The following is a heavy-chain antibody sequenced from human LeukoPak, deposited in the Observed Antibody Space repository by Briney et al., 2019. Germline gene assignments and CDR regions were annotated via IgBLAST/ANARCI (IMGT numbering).Heavy chain of an antibody. Sequence: SETLSLTCAVYGGSFSGYYWGWIRQPPGKGLEWIGSIYYSGSTYYNPSLKSRVTISVDTSKNQFSLKLSSVTAADTAVYYCARVAWDSSGYYYKYFDYWGQGTLVTVSS. CDR1: GGSFSGYY. CDR2: IYYSGST. V-gene: IGHV4-34*01. CDR3: ARVAWDSSGYYYKYFDY. J-gene: IGHJ4*02. D-gene: IGHD3-22*01.